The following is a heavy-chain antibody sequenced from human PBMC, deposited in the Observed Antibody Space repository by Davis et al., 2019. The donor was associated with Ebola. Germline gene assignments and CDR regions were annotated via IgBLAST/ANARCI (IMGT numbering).Heavy chain of an antibody. Sequence: ASVKVSCKPSGFTFTRSAIHWVRQAPGQSLEWMGWINAASGDTKYAQSFQGRVTLTRGTSASTAYMELSSLRSEDTAVYYCARVVVVNYFDPWGQGTLVTVSS. D-gene: IGHD1-7*01. CDR1: GFTFTRSA. V-gene: IGHV1-3*01. CDR3: ARVVVVNYFDP. CDR2: INAASGDT. J-gene: IGHJ5*02.